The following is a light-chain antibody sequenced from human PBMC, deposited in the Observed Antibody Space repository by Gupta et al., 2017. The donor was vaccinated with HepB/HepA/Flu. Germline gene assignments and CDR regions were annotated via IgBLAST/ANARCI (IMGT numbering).Light chain of an antibody. V-gene: IGLV4-69*01. CDR2: LTRDGSH. CDR3: QNWGTGIFV. J-gene: IGLJ3*02. CDR1: SGHSSYA. Sequence: QLVLTQSPSASASLGASVKLTCTLSSGHSSYAIAWHQQQPETGPRSLMKLTRDGSHSKGDGIPDRFSGSSSGDARSINISSLQSEDDSAYYSQNWGTGIFVFGGGTKLTVL.